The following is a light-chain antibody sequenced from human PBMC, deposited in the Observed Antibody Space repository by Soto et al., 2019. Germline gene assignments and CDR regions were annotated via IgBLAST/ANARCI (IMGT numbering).Light chain of an antibody. CDR2: DVT. CDR3: SSYRRGSTYV. J-gene: IGLJ1*01. Sequence: ALTHPASVTGAPGQSLTISYTGTSSDVGGYNYVSWYQQHPGKAPRLMIYDVTNRPSGVSDRFSGSKSGNTASLTISGLQAEDEADYYCSSYRRGSTYVFGTGTKVTVL. V-gene: IGLV2-14*03. CDR1: SSDVGGYNY.